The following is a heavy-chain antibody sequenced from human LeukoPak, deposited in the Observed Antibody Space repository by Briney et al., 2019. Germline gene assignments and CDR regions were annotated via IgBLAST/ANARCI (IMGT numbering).Heavy chain of an antibody. V-gene: IGHV4-59*01. CDR1: GGSISSYF. Sequence: ASETLSLTCTVSGGSISSYFWSWIRQPPGKGPEWIGYIYYDGNTNYNPSLKSRVTISVDTSKNQFSLKLSSVTAADTAVYFCARTSDPGYFDYWSQGTLVTVSS. J-gene: IGHJ4*02. CDR2: IYYDGNT. CDR3: ARTSDPGYFDY.